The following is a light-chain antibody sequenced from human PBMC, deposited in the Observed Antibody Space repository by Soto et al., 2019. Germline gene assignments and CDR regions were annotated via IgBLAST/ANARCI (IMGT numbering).Light chain of an antibody. CDR1: QSISSY. J-gene: IGKJ5*01. Sequence: DIQMTQSPSSLSASVGDRVTITCRASQSISSYLNWYQQKPGKAPKLLIYAASSLQSGVPSRFSGSGSGTDFTLTISSLXPEDFATYYCQQSYRTPPMTFGQGTRLEIK. CDR2: AAS. V-gene: IGKV1-39*01. CDR3: QQSYRTPPMT.